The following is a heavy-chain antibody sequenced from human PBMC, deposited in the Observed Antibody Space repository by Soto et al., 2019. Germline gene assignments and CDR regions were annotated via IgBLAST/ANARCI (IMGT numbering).Heavy chain of an antibody. CDR1: GGSINTFY. Sequence: SETLSLTCTVSGGSINTFYWSWVRQPAGKGLEWIGRIFSSGSTSFNPSLESRVAMSVDTSKNHFSLNLSSVTAADMAVYYCARSSGGVFGIIIEGSNWLAPWGQGSLVTV. CDR3: ARSSGGVFGIIIEGSNWLAP. D-gene: IGHD3-16*02. V-gene: IGHV4-4*07. J-gene: IGHJ5*02. CDR2: IFSSGST.